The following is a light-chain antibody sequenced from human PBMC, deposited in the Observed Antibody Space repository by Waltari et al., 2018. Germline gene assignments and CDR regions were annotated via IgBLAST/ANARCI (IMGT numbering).Light chain of an antibody. J-gene: IGLJ2*01. CDR2: SNS. CDR3: ATWDSNLNAWL. V-gene: IGLV1-44*01. Sequence: QSILTQSHSPSGPPGQRVTIPCSGSSSTLGPNSVNWYQHVPGAAPRLLLYSNSLRPSGVPDRFSGSKSGTSASLAISGLQSEDEAVYYCATWDSNLNAWLFGGGTKVTVL. CDR1: SSTLGPNS.